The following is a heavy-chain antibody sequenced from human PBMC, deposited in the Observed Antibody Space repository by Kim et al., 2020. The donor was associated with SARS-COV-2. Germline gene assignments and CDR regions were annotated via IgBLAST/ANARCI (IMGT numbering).Heavy chain of an antibody. CDR2: IWYDGSNK. CDR1: GFTFSSYG. Sequence: GGSLRLSCAASGFTFSSYGMHWVRQAPGKGLEWVAVIWYDGSNKYYADSVKGRFTISRDNSKNTLYLQMNSLRAEDTAVYYCAKDRRIYGSGLYYYGMDVWGQGTTVTVSS. CDR3: AKDRRIYGSGLYYYGMDV. D-gene: IGHD3-10*01. V-gene: IGHV3-33*06. J-gene: IGHJ6*02.